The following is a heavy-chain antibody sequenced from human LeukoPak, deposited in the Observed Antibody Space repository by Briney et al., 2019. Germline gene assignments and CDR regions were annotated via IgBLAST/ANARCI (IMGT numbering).Heavy chain of an antibody. Sequence: SGKVFCKASGGTFSSFSISWGRQGPGQGLEWGGGIIPIFGTANYAQKFQGRVTITADESTSTAYMELSSLRSEDTAVYYCARAGAYCGGDCSIDYWGQGTLVTVSS. CDR1: GGTFSSFS. D-gene: IGHD2-21*01. CDR3: ARAGAYCGGDCSIDY. J-gene: IGHJ4*02. CDR2: IIPIFGTA. V-gene: IGHV1-69*13.